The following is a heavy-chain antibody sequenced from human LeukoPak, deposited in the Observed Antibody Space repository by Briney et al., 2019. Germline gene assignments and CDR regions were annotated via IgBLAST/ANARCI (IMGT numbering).Heavy chain of an antibody. Sequence: SSKTLSLTCAVYGGSFSGYYWSWIRQPPGKGLEWIGEINHSGSTNYNPSLKSRVTISVDTSKNQFSLKLSSVTAADTAVYYCASRYCSGGSCSPYNWFDPWGQGTLVTVSS. CDR3: ASRYCSGGSCSPYNWFDP. D-gene: IGHD2-15*01. V-gene: IGHV4-34*01. CDR2: INHSGST. CDR1: GGSFSGYY. J-gene: IGHJ5*02.